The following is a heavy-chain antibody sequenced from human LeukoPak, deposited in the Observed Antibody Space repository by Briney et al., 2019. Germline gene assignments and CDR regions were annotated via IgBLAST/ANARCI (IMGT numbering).Heavy chain of an antibody. V-gene: IGHV1-2*02. CDR1: GYTFTGYY. CDR2: INPNSGGT. D-gene: IGHD3-9*01. J-gene: IGHJ4*02. CDR3: AREGILTGSPLDY. Sequence: ASVKVSCKASGYTFTGYYMHWVRQAPGQGLEWMGWINPNSGGTNYAQKFQGRVTMTRDTSISTAYMELSRLRSDDTAVYYCAREGILTGSPLDYWGQGTRVTVSS.